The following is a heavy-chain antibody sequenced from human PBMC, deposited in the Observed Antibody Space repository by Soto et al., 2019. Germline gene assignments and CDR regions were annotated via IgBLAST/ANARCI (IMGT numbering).Heavy chain of an antibody. CDR3: AKGSVLRFLDPACSSDY. V-gene: IGHV3-23*01. Sequence: GGSVGLACAASGFTFSRYAMSLVRQAPGKGLEWVSAISGSGGSTYYADSVKGRFTISRDNSKNTLYLQMSSLRAEDTAVYYCAKGSVLRFLDPACSSDYRGPGPLVTVSS. CDR2: ISGSGGST. J-gene: IGHJ4*02. D-gene: IGHD3-3*01. CDR1: GFTFSRYA.